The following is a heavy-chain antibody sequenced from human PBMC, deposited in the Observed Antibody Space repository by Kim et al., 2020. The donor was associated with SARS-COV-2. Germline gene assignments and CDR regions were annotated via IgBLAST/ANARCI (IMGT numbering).Heavy chain of an antibody. CDR3: ARNVPAGGWFDP. V-gene: IGHV5-51*01. Sequence: SYSPSYKGQVTISADKSISTAYLQWSSLKASETAMYYCARNVPAGGWFDPWGQGTLVTVSS. D-gene: IGHD2-2*01. J-gene: IGHJ5*02.